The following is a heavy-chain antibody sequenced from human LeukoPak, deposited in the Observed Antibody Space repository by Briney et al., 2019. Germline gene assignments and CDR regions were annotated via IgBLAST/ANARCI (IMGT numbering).Heavy chain of an antibody. J-gene: IGHJ4*02. V-gene: IGHV3-30-3*01. Sequence: GSLRLSCAASGFTFSSYAMHWVRQAPGKGLEWVAVISYDGSNKYYADSVKGRFTISRDNSKNTLYLQMNSLRAEDTAVYYCARDLTMGDSYYFDYWGQGTLVTVSS. D-gene: IGHD2-21*02. CDR1: GFTFSSYA. CDR2: ISYDGSNK. CDR3: ARDLTMGDSYYFDY.